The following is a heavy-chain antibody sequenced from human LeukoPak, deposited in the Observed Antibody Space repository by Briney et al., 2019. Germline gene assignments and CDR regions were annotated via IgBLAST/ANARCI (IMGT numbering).Heavy chain of an antibody. CDR2: IYPGDSDT. D-gene: IGHD6-19*01. CDR3: ARWSGSSGWYGAFDI. V-gene: IGHV5-51*01. CDR1: GYSFAAYW. J-gene: IGHJ3*02. Sequence: GAPLKISGKGSGYSFAAYWFGWVRQMLGKGLEWVGIIYPGDSDTRYSPSFQVQVTISAAKSISPAYLQWSSLKASDTAMYFCARWSGSSGWYGAFDIWGPGTMVTVSS.